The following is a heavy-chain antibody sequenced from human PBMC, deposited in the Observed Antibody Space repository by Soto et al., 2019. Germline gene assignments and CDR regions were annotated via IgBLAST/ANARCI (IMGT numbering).Heavy chain of an antibody. Sequence: QVQLVQSGAEVKKPGASVKVSCKASGYTFTAYHMHWVRQAPGQRLEWMGWINPIRGDTVYAQKFQGRVTMTRDTATSTAYMELSRPRSDDTAVYYCARHSGFALLTGYMDVWGQGTTVTVSS. CDR1: GYTFTAYH. J-gene: IGHJ6*02. D-gene: IGHD3-9*01. CDR3: ARHSGFALLTGYMDV. V-gene: IGHV1-2*02. CDR2: INPIRGDT.